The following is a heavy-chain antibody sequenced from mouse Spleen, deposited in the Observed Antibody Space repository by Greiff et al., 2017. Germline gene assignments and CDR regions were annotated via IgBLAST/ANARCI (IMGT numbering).Heavy chain of an antibody. CDR3: ARYCSPYNYAMDY. CDR1: GDSITSGY. CDR2: ISNSGST. V-gene: IGHV3-8*02. Sequence: EVKLQESGPSLVKPSQTLSLTCSVTGDSITSGYWNWIRKFPGNKLEYMGYISNSGSTYYNPSLKSRISITRDTSKNQYYLQLNSVTTEDTATYYCARYCSPYNYAMDYWGQGTSVTVSS. J-gene: IGHJ4*01.